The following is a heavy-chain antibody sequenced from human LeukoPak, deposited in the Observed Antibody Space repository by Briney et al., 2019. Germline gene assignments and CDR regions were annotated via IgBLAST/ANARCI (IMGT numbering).Heavy chain of an antibody. CDR2: IRQDGSEK. CDR1: GFTFSSYW. CDR3: AREGSDFWSGYLNWFDP. Sequence: GGSLRLSCAASGFTFSSYWMSWVRQAPGKGLEWVANIRQDGSEKYYVDSVKGRFTISRDNAKNSLYLQMNSLRAEDTAVYYCAREGSDFWSGYLNWFDPWGQGTLVTVSS. D-gene: IGHD3-3*01. J-gene: IGHJ5*02. V-gene: IGHV3-7*01.